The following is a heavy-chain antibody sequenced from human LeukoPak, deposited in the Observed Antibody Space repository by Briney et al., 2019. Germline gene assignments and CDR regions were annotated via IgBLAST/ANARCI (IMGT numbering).Heavy chain of an antibody. J-gene: IGHJ4*02. Sequence: ASVKVSCKASGYTFTSYYMHWVRQAPGQGLEWMVIINPSGGSTSYEQKFQGRVTMTRDMSTSTVYMELSSLRSEDTAVYYCARGAKQQLIVWGQGTLVTVSS. V-gene: IGHV1-46*01. D-gene: IGHD6-13*01. CDR1: GYTFTSYY. CDR3: ARGAKQQLIV. CDR2: INPSGGST.